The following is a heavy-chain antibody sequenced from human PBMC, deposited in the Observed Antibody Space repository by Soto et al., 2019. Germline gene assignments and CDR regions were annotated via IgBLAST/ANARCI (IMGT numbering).Heavy chain of an antibody. CDR1: GGTFSSYT. J-gene: IGHJ4*02. V-gene: IGHV1-69*02. CDR2: IIPILGIA. D-gene: IGHD1-26*01. CDR3: ARALTVGATVDY. Sequence: QVQLVQSGAEVKKPGSSVKVSCKASGGTFSSYTISWVRQAPGQGLEWMGRIIPILGIAKYAQKFQGRVTITADKSTSTAYMGLSSLRSEDTAVYYCARALTVGATVDYWGQGTLVTVSS.